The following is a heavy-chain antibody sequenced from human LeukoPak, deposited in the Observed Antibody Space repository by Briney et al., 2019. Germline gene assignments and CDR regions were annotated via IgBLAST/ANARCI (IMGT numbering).Heavy chain of an antibody. J-gene: IGHJ4*02. D-gene: IGHD1-26*01. CDR2: TYYRSQWFD. Sequence: SQTLSLTCAISGDSVSNNRASWGWIRQSPSRGLEWLGRTYYRSQWFDDYAPSLRSRITISPDTSKNQFSLQLTSVTPEDTAVYYCVRIRGLGLFDYWGQGTLVTVSS. V-gene: IGHV6-1*01. CDR1: GDSVSNNRAS. CDR3: VRIRGLGLFDY.